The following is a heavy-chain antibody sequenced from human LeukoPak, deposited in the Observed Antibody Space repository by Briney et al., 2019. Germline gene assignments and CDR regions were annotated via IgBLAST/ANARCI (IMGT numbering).Heavy chain of an antibody. CDR2: INPSGGST. Sequence: GASVKVSCKASGYTFTSYYMHWVRQAPGQGLEWMGIINPSGGSTTYAQKFQGRVTMTRDTSTSTVYMELSSLRSEDTAVYYGARERKYGGKDYWGQGTLVTVSS. V-gene: IGHV1-46*01. CDR1: GYTFTSYY. CDR3: ARERKYGGKDY. D-gene: IGHD4-23*01. J-gene: IGHJ4*02.